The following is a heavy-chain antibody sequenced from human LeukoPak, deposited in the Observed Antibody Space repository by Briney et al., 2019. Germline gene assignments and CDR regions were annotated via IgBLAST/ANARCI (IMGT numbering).Heavy chain of an antibody. J-gene: IGHJ4*02. CDR3: ARSPYYYDSSGYYDY. Sequence: SETLSLACTVSGGSISSYYWSWIRQPPGKGLEWIGYIYYSGSTNYNPSLKSRVTISVDTSKNQFSLKLSSVTAADTAVYYCARSPYYYDSSGYYDYWGQGTLVTVSS. CDR2: IYYSGST. CDR1: GGSISSYY. V-gene: IGHV4-59*01. D-gene: IGHD3-22*01.